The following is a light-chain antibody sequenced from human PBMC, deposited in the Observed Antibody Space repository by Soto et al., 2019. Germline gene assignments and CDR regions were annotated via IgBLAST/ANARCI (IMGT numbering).Light chain of an antibody. Sequence: SYELTQPPSVSVSPGQTASITCSGDKLGDKYVCWYQQRPGQSPVVVIYQNNKRPSGIPERFSGSNSGNTATLTISGTQAMDEADYFCQAWDSRTVVFGGGNKLTVL. J-gene: IGLJ2*01. V-gene: IGLV3-1*01. CDR2: QNN. CDR1: KLGDKY. CDR3: QAWDSRTVV.